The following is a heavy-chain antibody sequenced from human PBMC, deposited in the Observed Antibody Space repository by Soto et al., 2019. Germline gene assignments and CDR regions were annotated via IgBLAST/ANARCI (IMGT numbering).Heavy chain of an antibody. V-gene: IGHV5-51*01. Sequence: GESLKLSCNGSGCRFTSYWIGLVRRMHGKGLEWMRIIYPGDSDTRYSPPFQGQVTISADKSMSTAYLQWSSVKDSGTAMYYCAGRDISSWCDYWGQGTLVTVSS. J-gene: IGHJ4*02. CDR3: AGRDISSWCDY. D-gene: IGHD6-13*01. CDR2: IYPGDSDT. CDR1: GCRFTSYW.